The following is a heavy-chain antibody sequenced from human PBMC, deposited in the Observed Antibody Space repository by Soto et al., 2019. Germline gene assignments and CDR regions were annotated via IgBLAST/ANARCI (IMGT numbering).Heavy chain of an antibody. CDR3: ASTVLDDLWSGLDY. J-gene: IGHJ4*02. V-gene: IGHV4-59*01. D-gene: IGHD3-3*01. Sequence: PSETLCLTCTVSGGSISSYYWSWIRQPPGKGLEWIGYIYYSGSTNYNPPLKSRVTISVDTSKNQFSLKLSSVTAADTAVYYCASTVLDDLWSGLDYWGQGTLVTVSS. CDR2: IYYSGST. CDR1: GGSISSYY.